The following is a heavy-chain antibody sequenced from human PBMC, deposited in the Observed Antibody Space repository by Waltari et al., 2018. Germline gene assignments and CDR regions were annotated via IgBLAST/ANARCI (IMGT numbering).Heavy chain of an antibody. D-gene: IGHD7-27*01. CDR2: IQFDASGE. J-gene: IGHJ3*02. V-gene: IGHV3-30*02. CDR3: AKDSGNWGYAFDI. Sequence: QVQLVESGGGVVQPGGSLRLSCTASGFNFGRNGMHGVRQAPGKGLEWVAFIQFDASGENYADSVKGRFTISRDNSKNTLHLQMNSLRGDDTAVYYCAKDSGNWGYAFDIWGQGTKVTVSS. CDR1: GFNFGRNG.